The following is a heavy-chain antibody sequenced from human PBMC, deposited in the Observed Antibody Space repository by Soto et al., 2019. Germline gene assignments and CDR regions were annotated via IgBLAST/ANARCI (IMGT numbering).Heavy chain of an antibody. Sequence: GGSLRLSCAASGFTFSSYAMHWVRQAPGKGLEWVAVISYDGSNKYYADSVKGRFTISRDNSKNTLYLQMNSLRAEDTAVYYCARVWSSSSSGRPDPHPFWGQGTLVTVSS. J-gene: IGHJ4*02. D-gene: IGHD6-6*01. CDR2: ISYDGSNK. V-gene: IGHV3-30*04. CDR3: ARVWSSSSSGRPDPHPF. CDR1: GFTFSSYA.